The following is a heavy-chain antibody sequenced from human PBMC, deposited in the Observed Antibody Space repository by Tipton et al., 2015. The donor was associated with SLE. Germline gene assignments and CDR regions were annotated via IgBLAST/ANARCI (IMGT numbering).Heavy chain of an antibody. V-gene: IGHV3-7*05. J-gene: IGHJ4*02. D-gene: IGHD3-16*01. CDR2: IKEDGSED. Sequence: SLRLSCEASGFSFRNYGMHWVRQAPGKGLEWVANIKEDGSEDSYVDSVKGRFTISRDNARNSLYLQMNSVGAEDTAVYYCARVLVRRRDDYLFYFDYWGQGTLLTVSS. CDR1: GFSFRNYG. CDR3: ARVLVRRRDDYLFYFDY.